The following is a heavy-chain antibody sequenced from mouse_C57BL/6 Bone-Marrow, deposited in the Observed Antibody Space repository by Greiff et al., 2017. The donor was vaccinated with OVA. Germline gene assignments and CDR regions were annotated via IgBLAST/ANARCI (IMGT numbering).Heavy chain of an antibody. D-gene: IGHD2-2*01. Sequence: VQLQQSGPELVKPGASVKISCKASGYTFTDYYMNWVKQSHGKSLEWIGDINPNNGGTSYNQKFKGKATLTVDKSSSTAYMELRSLTSEDSAVYYCARSSSTMVTTRAMDYWGQGTSVTVSS. CDR2: INPNNGGT. CDR3: ARSSSTMVTTRAMDY. CDR1: GYTFTDYY. J-gene: IGHJ4*01. V-gene: IGHV1-26*01.